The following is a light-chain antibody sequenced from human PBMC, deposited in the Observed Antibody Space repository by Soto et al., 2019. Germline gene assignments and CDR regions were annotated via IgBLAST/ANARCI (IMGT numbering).Light chain of an antibody. CDR1: SSDVGGYNY. CDR2: DVS. CDR3: CSYTTSNTRQIV. J-gene: IGLJ1*01. V-gene: IGLV2-14*03. Sequence: QSVLTQPSSLAGSPGQSITISCPGTSSDVGGYNYVSWYQHHPGKAPKLMIYDVSNRPSGVSNRFSGSKSGNTASLTISGLQPEDEADYYCCSYTTSNTRQIVFGTGTKVTVL.